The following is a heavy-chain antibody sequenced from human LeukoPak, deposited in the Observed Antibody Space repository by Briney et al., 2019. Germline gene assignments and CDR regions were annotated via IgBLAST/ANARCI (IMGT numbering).Heavy chain of an antibody. CDR2: IKQDGSEK. CDR1: GFTFSSYW. V-gene: IGHV3-7*01. Sequence: PGGSLRLSCAASGFTFSSYWMSWVRQAPGKGLEWVANIKQDGSEKYYVDSVKGRFTISRDNAKNSLYLQMNSLRAEDTAVYYCARVGGVVVPAAYCYYYYGMDVWGQGTTVTVSS. D-gene: IGHD2-2*01. CDR3: ARVGGVVVPAAYCYYYYGMDV. J-gene: IGHJ6*02.